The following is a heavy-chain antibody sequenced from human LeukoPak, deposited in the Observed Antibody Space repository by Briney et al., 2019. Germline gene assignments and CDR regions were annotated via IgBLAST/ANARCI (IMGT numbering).Heavy chain of an antibody. D-gene: IGHD3-10*02. CDR2: IRYDGSNK. CDR3: ANMFY. J-gene: IGHJ4*02. CDR1: GFIFNSYG. Sequence: GGSLRLSCAASGFIFNSYGMHWVRQASGKGLEWVAFIRYDGSNKYYADSVKGRFTISRDNSKNTLYLQMNSLRVEDTAVYYCANMFYWGQGTLVTVSS. V-gene: IGHV3-30*02.